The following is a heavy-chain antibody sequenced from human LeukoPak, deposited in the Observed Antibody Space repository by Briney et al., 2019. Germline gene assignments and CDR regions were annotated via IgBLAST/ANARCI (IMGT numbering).Heavy chain of an antibody. J-gene: IGHJ5*02. CDR1: GFTFSSYS. CDR3: ARDPPARAAAGTA. V-gene: IGHV3-21*01. D-gene: IGHD6-13*01. Sequence: GGSLRLSCAASGFTFSSYSMNWVRQAPGKGLEWVSSISSSSSYIYYADSVKGRFTISRDNAKNSLYLQMNSLRAEDTAVYYCARDPPARAAAGTAWGQGTLVTVSS. CDR2: ISSSSSYI.